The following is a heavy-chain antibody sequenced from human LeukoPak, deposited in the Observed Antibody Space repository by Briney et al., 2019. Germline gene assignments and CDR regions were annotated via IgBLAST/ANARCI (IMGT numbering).Heavy chain of an antibody. CDR1: GFTFSSYN. D-gene: IGHD2-15*01. CDR3: ARGDCSGGSCYLSLTTIDY. CDR2: ITSSSSTI. J-gene: IGHJ4*02. V-gene: IGHV3-48*01. Sequence: GGSLRLSCAASGFTFSSYNMNWVRQAPGKGLEWVSSITSSSSTIYYADSVKGRFTISRDNAKNSLFLQMNSLRAEDTAVYYCARGDCSGGSCYLSLTTIDYWGQGTLVTVSS.